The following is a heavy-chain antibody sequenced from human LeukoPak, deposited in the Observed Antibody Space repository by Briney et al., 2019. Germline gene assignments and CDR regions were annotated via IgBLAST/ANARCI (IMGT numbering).Heavy chain of an antibody. Sequence: PGGSLRLSCAASGFTFSNYWMTWVRQAPGGGLEWVADIKQDGREKLYVKSVRSRLTISRDNAKMSLFLQMNSLRAEDTAVYYCARDNGVVHGVYYMDVWGKGNTVTVS. D-gene: IGHD3-3*01. CDR1: GFTFSNYW. CDR2: IKQDGREK. CDR3: ARDNGVVHGVYYMDV. J-gene: IGHJ6*03. V-gene: IGHV3-7*01.